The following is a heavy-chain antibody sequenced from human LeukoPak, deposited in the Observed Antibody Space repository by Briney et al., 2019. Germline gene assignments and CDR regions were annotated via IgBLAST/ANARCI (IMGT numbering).Heavy chain of an antibody. Sequence: SETLSLTCTVSDGSISNYYWSWIRQPPGNGLEWIGYIHNSGTTNYNPSLKSRVTISVDTSKNQISLKVSSVTAADTAVYHCARIDFRDGYNLGFDYWGQGTLVTVSS. D-gene: IGHD5-24*01. V-gene: IGHV4-59*01. CDR3: ARIDFRDGYNLGFDY. J-gene: IGHJ4*02. CDR2: IHNSGTT. CDR1: DGSISNYY.